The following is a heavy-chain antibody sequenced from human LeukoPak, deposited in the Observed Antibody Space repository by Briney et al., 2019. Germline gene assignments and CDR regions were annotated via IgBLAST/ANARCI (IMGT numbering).Heavy chain of an antibody. Sequence: GGSLRLSCAASGFTFSSYGMSWVRQAPGKGLEWVSAISGSGGSTYYADSVKGRFTISRDNSKNTLYLQMNSLRAEDTAVYYCAKEGGYEELSSYFDYWGQGTLVTVSS. J-gene: IGHJ4*02. CDR2: ISGSGGST. V-gene: IGHV3-23*01. CDR3: AKEGGYEELSSYFDY. D-gene: IGHD3-16*02. CDR1: GFTFSSYG.